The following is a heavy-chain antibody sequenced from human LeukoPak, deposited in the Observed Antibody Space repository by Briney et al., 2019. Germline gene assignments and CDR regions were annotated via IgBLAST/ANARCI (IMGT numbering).Heavy chain of an antibody. CDR1: GGSISSYY. Sequence: SETLSLTCTVSGGSISSYYWSWIRQPPGKGLEWIGYIYYSGSTNYNPSLKSRVTISVDTSKNQFSLKLSSVTAADTAVYYCARRGDYGDSLYWFDYWGQGTLVTVSS. CDR3: ARRGDYGDSLYWFDY. J-gene: IGHJ4*02. D-gene: IGHD4-17*01. CDR2: IYYSGST. V-gene: IGHV4-59*08.